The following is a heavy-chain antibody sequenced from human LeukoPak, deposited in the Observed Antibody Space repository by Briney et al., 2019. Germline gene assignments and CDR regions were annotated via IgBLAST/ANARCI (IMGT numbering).Heavy chain of an antibody. CDR2: IYYSGNT. CDR3: ARSPRVTTILGPEYTFDL. CDR1: GASISSSAYY. V-gene: IGHV4-39*01. J-gene: IGHJ3*01. Sequence: SETLSLTCSVSGASISSSAYYWAWIRQPPGRGLDGFGSIYYSGNTYYSPSLRSRVTISVYTSKNQLSLNLRSVTATDTAVYYCARSPRVTTILGPEYTFDLWGQGTMVTVSS. D-gene: IGHD5-12*01.